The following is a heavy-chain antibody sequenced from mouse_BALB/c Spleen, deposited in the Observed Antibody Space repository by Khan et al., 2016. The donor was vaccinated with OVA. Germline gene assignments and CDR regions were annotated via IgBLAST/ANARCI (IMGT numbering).Heavy chain of an antibody. Sequence: VQLQESGPELKKPGETVKISCKASGYTFTNYGMNWVKQAPGKGLKWMGWIYTYTGEPTYADDFKGRFAFSLETSASTAYLQINNLKNEDTATDFCARGGSRAMDYWGQGTSVTVSS. J-gene: IGHJ4*01. CDR1: GYTFTNYG. D-gene: IGHD1-1*01. CDR2: IYTYTGEP. CDR3: ARGGSRAMDY. V-gene: IGHV9-3-1*01.